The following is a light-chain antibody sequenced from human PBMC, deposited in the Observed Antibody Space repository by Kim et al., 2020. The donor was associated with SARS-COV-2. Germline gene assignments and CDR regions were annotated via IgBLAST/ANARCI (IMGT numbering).Light chain of an antibody. CDR3: AAWDDRLNGWV. CDR2: SEN. J-gene: IGLJ3*02. CDR1: SSNLGSHV. Sequence: GPRVTISCSGSSSNLGSHVVNWYQQVPGTAPRLVIHSENQRPSGVPDRFSGSKSGTSASLAISGLQSEDEADYYCAAWDDRLNGWVFGGGTQLTVL. V-gene: IGLV1-44*01.